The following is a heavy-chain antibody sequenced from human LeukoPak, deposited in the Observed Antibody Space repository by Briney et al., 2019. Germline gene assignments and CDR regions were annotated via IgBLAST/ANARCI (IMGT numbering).Heavy chain of an antibody. CDR2: IHYSGSS. J-gene: IGHJ4*02. CDR1: GASVRNEY. CDR3: ARYDRGLFFFDD. D-gene: IGHD1-14*01. Sequence: SETLSPTCTVSGASVRNEYWSWIRQPPGKGLEWIGYIHYSGSSNYHPSLGSRVTISLDTSKNQFSLKLKSVTAADTGLYHCARYDRGLFFFDDWGQGTLVTVSS. V-gene: IGHV4-59*08.